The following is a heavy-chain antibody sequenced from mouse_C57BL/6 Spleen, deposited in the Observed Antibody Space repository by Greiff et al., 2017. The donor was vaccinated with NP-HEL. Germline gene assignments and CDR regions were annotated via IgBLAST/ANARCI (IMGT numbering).Heavy chain of an antibody. CDR1: GYTFTSYW. V-gene: IGHV1-69*01. Sequence: QVQLQQPGAELVMPGASVKLSCKASGYTFTSYWMHWVKQRPGQGLEWIGEIDPSDSYTNYNQTFKGKSTLTVDKSSSTAYMQLSSLTSDDSAVYYCARETGPHWYFDVWGTGTTVTVSS. CDR3: ARETGPHWYFDV. J-gene: IGHJ1*03. D-gene: IGHD4-1*01. CDR2: IDPSDSYT.